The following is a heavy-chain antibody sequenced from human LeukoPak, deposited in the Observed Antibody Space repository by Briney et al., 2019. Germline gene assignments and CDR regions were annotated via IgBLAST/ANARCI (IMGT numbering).Heavy chain of an antibody. Sequence: SETLSLTCVVYGGSFSGYYWSWIRQPPGKGLEWIGEINHSGSTNYNPSLKSRVTISVDTSKNQFSLKLSSVTAADTAVYYCARAGRGQWLAFRRFDYWGQGTLVTVSS. D-gene: IGHD6-19*01. CDR3: ARAGRGQWLAFRRFDY. CDR2: INHSGST. CDR1: GGSFSGYY. J-gene: IGHJ4*02. V-gene: IGHV4-34*01.